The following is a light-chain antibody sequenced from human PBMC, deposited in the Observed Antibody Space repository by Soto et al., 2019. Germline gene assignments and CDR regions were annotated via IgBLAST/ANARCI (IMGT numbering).Light chain of an antibody. CDR1: QSVSSY. CDR2: HAS. V-gene: IGKV3-11*01. Sequence: EIVLTQSPATLSLSPGERATLSCRASQSVSSYLAWYQQKPGQSPSLLIYHASNRATGIPARFSGSGSGTDFTLTISSLEPEDCAVYYCQQRSNWITFGQGTRLEIK. CDR3: QQRSNWIT. J-gene: IGKJ5*01.